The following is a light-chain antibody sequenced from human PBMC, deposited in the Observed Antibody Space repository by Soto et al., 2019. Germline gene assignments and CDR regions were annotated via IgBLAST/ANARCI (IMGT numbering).Light chain of an antibody. Sequence: DIVLTQSPASLSLPPGERATLSCRASQSVSSSFLAWYQQKPGQAPRLLIYGASRRATGIADRFTGSGSGTDFTLTISRLEPEDFAVYYCQQYDSSLTFGLGNKVEIK. V-gene: IGKV3-20*01. CDR1: QSVSSSF. CDR2: GAS. J-gene: IGKJ1*01. CDR3: QQYDSSLT.